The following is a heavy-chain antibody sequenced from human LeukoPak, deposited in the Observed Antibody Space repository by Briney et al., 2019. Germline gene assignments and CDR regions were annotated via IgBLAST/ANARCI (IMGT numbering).Heavy chain of an antibody. D-gene: IGHD6-13*01. V-gene: IGHV3-74*01. Sequence: GGSLRLSCAASGFTFSSCSMHWVRQAPGKGLVWVSRIKGDGSSISYADSVKGRFTIFRDNAKNTLFLQMDSLRAEDTAVYYCVRGTTAAAGIDYWGQGTLVTVSS. J-gene: IGHJ4*02. CDR3: VRGTTAAAGIDY. CDR2: IKGDGSSI. CDR1: GFTFSSCS.